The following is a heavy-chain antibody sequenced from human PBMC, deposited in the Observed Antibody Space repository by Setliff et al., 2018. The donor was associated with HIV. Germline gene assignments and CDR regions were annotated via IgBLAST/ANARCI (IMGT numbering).Heavy chain of an antibody. Sequence: SETLSLTCTVSGGSISGGGYYWTWIRQYPGRGLEWIGYINYSGTAYYKPSLRSRVTISVDTSMNQFSLNLNSVTAADTAVYYCARAGDCTEPSCSKARFDPWGPGILVTVPQ. D-gene: IGHD2-2*01. CDR1: GGSISGGGYY. V-gene: IGHV4-31*03. CDR3: ARAGDCTEPSCSKARFDP. J-gene: IGHJ5*02. CDR2: INYSGTA.